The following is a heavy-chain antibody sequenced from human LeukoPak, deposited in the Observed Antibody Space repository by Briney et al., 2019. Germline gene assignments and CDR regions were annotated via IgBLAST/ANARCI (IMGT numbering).Heavy chain of an antibody. V-gene: IGHV4-39*01. CDR1: GGSISSSSDY. CDR2: MRYSGTT. D-gene: IGHD2-15*01. CDR3: ARHKARVDWFDP. J-gene: IGHJ5*02. Sequence: EPSETLSLTCAVSGGSISSSSDYWGWIRQPPGKGLEWIGSMRYSGTTYYKPSLKSRVTISVDTSKNQFSLKLSSLTAADTALYYCARHKARVDWFDPWGQGTLVTVSS.